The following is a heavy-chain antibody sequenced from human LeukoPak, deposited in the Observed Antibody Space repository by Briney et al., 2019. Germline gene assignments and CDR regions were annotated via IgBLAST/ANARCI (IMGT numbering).Heavy chain of an antibody. V-gene: IGHV3-74*01. J-gene: IGHJ4*02. CDR1: GFIFSKYY. Sequence: PGGSLRLSCVASGFIFSKYYMHWVRLAPGKGLVWVSRISGDGSDTIYADSVKGRFTISRDNAKNTVYLQMNSLRAEDTAIYYCVRVPRWGQGTLVTVSS. CDR2: ISGDGSDT. CDR3: VRVPR.